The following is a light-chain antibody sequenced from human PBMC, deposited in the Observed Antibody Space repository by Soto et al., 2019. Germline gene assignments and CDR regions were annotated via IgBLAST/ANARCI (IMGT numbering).Light chain of an antibody. CDR3: QHGYVAPYS. J-gene: IGKJ2*03. CDR1: QDISVY. V-gene: IGKV1-39*01. CDR2: AAS. Sequence: DIQMTKSPSSVSAAIGDTVTITCRASQDISVYLNWYQQKPGEVPKLLIYAASTLHSGVPSRFTGSGSETDFTLTIRSMQPEDFATYYCQHGYVAPYSFGQGTKVDIK.